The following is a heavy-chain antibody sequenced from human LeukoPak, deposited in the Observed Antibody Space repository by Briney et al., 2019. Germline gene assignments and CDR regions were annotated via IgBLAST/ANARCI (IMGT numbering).Heavy chain of an antibody. Sequence: GGSLRLSCAAFGFTFSSYSMNWVRQAPGKGLEWVSSISSSSSYIYYADSVKGRFTISRDNAKNSLYLQMNSLRAEDTAVYYCATDIVVVPAAIRDYWAQGTLVTVSS. D-gene: IGHD2-2*01. CDR3: ATDIVVVPAAIRDY. V-gene: IGHV3-21*01. CDR2: ISSSSSYI. J-gene: IGHJ4*02. CDR1: GFTFSSYS.